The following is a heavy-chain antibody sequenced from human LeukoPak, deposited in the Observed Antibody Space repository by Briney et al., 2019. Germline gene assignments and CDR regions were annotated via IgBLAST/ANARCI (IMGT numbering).Heavy chain of an antibody. CDR3: ARGTFGVVPDY. J-gene: IGHJ4*02. CDR1: GYTFTSYY. CDR2: INPSGGST. Sequence: ASVKVSCKASGYTFTSYYVHRVRQAPGQGLEWMGIINPSGGSTNYAQKFQGRITMTRDTSTSAVYMELSSLRSEDTAVYYCARGTFGVVPDYWGQGTLVTVSS. D-gene: IGHD3-3*01. V-gene: IGHV1-46*01.